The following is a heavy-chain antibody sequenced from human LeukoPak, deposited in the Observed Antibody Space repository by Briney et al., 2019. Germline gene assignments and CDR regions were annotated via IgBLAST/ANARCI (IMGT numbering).Heavy chain of an antibody. V-gene: IGHV3-23*01. CDR2: INGDGTRT. D-gene: IGHD5-12*01. J-gene: IGHJ4*02. Sequence: GGSLRLSCVASGFSFSDYRMMWVRQAPGKGLEWVSTINGDGTRTYYSVSSNARFFISRDNSMNTLYLQMNGLRAEDTAVYYCARDQGGYSTDFNFWGQGTLVTVSS. CDR3: ARDQGGYSTDFNF. CDR1: GFSFSDYR.